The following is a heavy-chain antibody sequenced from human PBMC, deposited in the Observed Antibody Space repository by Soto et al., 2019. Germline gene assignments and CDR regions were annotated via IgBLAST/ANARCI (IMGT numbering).Heavy chain of an antibody. J-gene: IGHJ3*01. V-gene: IGHV1-3*04. CDR3: ARTPSVGATTVILGDDAFDL. Sequence: QPVRPGAEVKKPGASVIVSCKASGTFSSPGIHWVRQAPGQRPEWMGWINTVNGNTDSSQKFRDRVTITRDTSATTGFMELSSLRSEDTAVYFCARTPSVGATTVILGDDAFDLWGQGTLITVSS. D-gene: IGHD1-26*01. CDR2: INTVNGNT. CDR1: GTFSSPG.